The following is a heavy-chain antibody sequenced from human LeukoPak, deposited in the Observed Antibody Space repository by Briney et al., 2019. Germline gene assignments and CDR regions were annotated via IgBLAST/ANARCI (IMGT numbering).Heavy chain of an antibody. CDR3: ARHDYGDYVPAFDI. D-gene: IGHD4-17*01. CDR2: IHYNGNT. CDR1: GGSISSNSFY. Sequence: SETLSLTCTVSGGSISSNSFYWGWIRQPPGKGLQWVGSIHYNGNTYYNPSLKTRVAMSLDTSENQFSLRLWSVTAADTAVYFCARHDYGDYVPAFDIWGQGTLLTVSS. V-gene: IGHV4-39*01. J-gene: IGHJ3*02.